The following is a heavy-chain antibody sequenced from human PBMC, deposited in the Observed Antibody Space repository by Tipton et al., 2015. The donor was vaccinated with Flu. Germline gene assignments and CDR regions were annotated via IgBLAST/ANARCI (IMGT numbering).Heavy chain of an antibody. J-gene: IGHJ3*02. CDR1: GDSISSDYF. V-gene: IGHV4-38-2*01. Sequence: TLSLTCAVSGDSISSDYFWGWIRQPPGKGLEWLGSQYRTGTSYYNPSLRGRVTISVDRSKNQFSLRLSSMTPEDTAVYYCARGSPTAQRGAFDIWGQGTMVTVSS. CDR2: QYRTGTS. CDR3: ARGSPTAQRGAFDI. D-gene: IGHD6-25*01.